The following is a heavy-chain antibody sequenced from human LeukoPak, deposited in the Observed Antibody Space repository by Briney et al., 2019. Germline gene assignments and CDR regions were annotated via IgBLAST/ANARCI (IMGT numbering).Heavy chain of an antibody. Sequence: GGSLSLSCAASGFTFDDYAMHWVRQAPGKGLEWVSGISWNSGSIGYADSVKGRFTISRDNAKNSLYLQMNSLRAEDTALYYCAKDIRYYGSGSSYYWGQGTLVTVSS. D-gene: IGHD3-10*01. V-gene: IGHV3-9*01. CDR2: ISWNSGSI. CDR1: GFTFDDYA. CDR3: AKDIRYYGSGSSYY. J-gene: IGHJ4*02.